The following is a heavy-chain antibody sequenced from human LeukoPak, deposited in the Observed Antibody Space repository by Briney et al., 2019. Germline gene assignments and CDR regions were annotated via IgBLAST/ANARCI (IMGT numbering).Heavy chain of an antibody. CDR2: IYSGGST. CDR1: GFTVSSNY. Sequence: PGGSLRLSCAASGFTVSSNYMSWVRQAPGKGLEWVSVIYSGGSTYYADSVKGRFTISRDNSKNTLYLQMNSLRAEDTAVYYCARDSSGWNYYYMDVWGKGTTVTISS. CDR3: ARDSSGWNYYYMDV. J-gene: IGHJ6*03. D-gene: IGHD6-19*01. V-gene: IGHV3-66*01.